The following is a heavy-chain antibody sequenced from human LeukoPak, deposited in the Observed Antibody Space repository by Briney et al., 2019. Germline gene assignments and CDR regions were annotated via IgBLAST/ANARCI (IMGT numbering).Heavy chain of an antibody. Sequence: QPGRSLSLSCAASGFTVSSYGMSWVRHPPGQGMEWVSAISGSGGSTYSANSVKGRFTISRNNSKNTLYLQMNSLRAEDTAVYYWAKDRYDSSGYSGYWGQGTLVTVSS. D-gene: IGHD3-22*01. CDR1: GFTVSSYG. J-gene: IGHJ4*02. CDR2: ISGSGGST. CDR3: AKDRYDSSGYSGY. V-gene: IGHV3-23*01.